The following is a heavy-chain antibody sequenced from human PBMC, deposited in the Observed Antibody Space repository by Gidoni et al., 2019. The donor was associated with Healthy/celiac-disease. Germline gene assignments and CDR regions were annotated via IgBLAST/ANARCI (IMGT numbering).Heavy chain of an antibody. Sequence: QLQLQESGPGLVKPSETLSLTCTVSGGSISSSSYYWGWIRQPPGKGLEWIGSIYYSGSTYYNPSLKSRVTISVDTSKNQFSLKLSSVTAADTAVYYCARQQIEGSQVANWGQGTLVTVSS. V-gene: IGHV4-39*01. D-gene: IGHD1-26*01. CDR2: IYYSGST. CDR3: ARQQIEGSQVAN. CDR1: GGSISSSSYY. J-gene: IGHJ4*02.